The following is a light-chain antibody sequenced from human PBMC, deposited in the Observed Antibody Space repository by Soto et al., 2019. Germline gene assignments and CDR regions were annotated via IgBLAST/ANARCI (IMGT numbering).Light chain of an antibody. CDR2: GAS. J-gene: IGKJ1*01. V-gene: IGKV3-20*01. Sequence: IVLTQSLGTLSLSPGERATLSCVASQSVTSNYLAWYQQKPGQAPRLLIFGASIRVTGIPDRFIGSGSGTHFTLTISRLEPEDSAVYYCQHYVTSLTTFGQGTKVDIK. CDR1: QSVTSNY. CDR3: QHYVTSLTT.